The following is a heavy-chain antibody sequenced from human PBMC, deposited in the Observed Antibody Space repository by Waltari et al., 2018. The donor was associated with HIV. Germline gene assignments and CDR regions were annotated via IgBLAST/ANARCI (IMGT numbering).Heavy chain of an antibody. D-gene: IGHD3-16*01. CDR3: AGEGGGGNAYYYYGMDV. CDR2: TGRSSCPR. Sequence: EVHLVESGGGLVQPGGSLSPSCAASGFTFSYYRMNCVRQAPGKGLEWISETGRSSCPRFDASFVSGRCPDSRDKSKNSRYLQMKSRSTEDAAVNYGAGEGGGGNAYYYYGMDVWGQGTTVTVSS. CDR1: GFTFSYYR. J-gene: IGHJ6*02. V-gene: IGHV3-48*01.